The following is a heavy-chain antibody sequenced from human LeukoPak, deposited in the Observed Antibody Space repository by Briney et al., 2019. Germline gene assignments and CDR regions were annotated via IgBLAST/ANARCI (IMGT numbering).Heavy chain of an antibody. V-gene: IGHV3-21*04. J-gene: IGHJ6*03. Sequence: PGGSLRLSCAASGFTFSTYTMNWVRQAPGKGLEWVASISSRSRYIYYADSVKGRFTISRDNANNSLYLQMNSLRAEDTAVYYCARVATPPSGYYYYYMDVWGKGTTVTISS. CDR2: ISSRSRYI. CDR3: ARVATPPSGYYYYYMDV. D-gene: IGHD2-15*01. CDR1: GFTFSTYT.